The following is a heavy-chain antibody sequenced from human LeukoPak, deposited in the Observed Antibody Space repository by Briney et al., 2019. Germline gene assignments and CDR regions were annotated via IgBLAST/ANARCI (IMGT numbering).Heavy chain of an antibody. J-gene: IGHJ3*02. Sequence: SETLSLTCTVSGGSISSGGYHWSWIRQHPGKGLEWIGYIYYSGSTYYNPSLKSRVTISVDTSKNQFSLKLSSVTAADTAVYYCARGLTGYYSDAFDIWGQGTMVTVSS. V-gene: IGHV4-31*03. CDR2: IYYSGST. CDR3: ARGLTGYYSDAFDI. CDR1: GGSISSGGYH. D-gene: IGHD3-9*01.